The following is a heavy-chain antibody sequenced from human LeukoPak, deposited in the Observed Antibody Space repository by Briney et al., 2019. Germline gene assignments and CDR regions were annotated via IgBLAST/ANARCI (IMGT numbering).Heavy chain of an antibody. V-gene: IGHV3-7*01. CDR1: GFTFSSYW. D-gene: IGHD2-21*02. Sequence: PGGSLRLSCAASGFTFSSYWMSWVRQAPGKGLEWVANIKQDGSEKYYVDSVKGRFTISRDNAKNSLYLQMNSLRAEDTAVYYCARVQGGHIVVVTAFFDAFDIWGQGTMVTVSS. CDR2: IKQDGSEK. J-gene: IGHJ3*02. CDR3: ARVQGGHIVVVTAFFDAFDI.